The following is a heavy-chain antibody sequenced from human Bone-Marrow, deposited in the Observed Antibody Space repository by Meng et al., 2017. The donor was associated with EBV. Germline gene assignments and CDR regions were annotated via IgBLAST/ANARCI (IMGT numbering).Heavy chain of an antibody. J-gene: IGHJ4*02. CDR2: INHSGST. CDR3: ARKVTLVRGVRGPTHDS. CDR1: GGSFMGYY. V-gene: IGHV4-34*01. Sequence: VQLRQLGAGLLKPSGPLPLPCAVYGGSFMGYYWSWIRQPPGKGLEWIGEINHSGSTNYNPSLKSRVTISVDTSKNQFSLKLTSVTAADTAVYYCARKVTLVRGVRGPTHDSWGQGTLVTVFS. D-gene: IGHD3-10*01.